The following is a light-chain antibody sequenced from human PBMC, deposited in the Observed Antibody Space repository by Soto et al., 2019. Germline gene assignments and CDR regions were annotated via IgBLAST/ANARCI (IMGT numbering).Light chain of an antibody. CDR1: QSVSSSH. V-gene: IGKV3-20*01. J-gene: IGKJ1*01. CDR3: QQYGSSLTWT. CDR2: GAS. Sequence: EIVLTQSPGTLSLSPGERATLSCRASQSVSSSHLAWYQQKPGQAPRLRIYGASSRATGIPDRFSGGGSGTDFTLTISRLEPEDFAVYYCQQYGSSLTWTFGQGTKVEIK.